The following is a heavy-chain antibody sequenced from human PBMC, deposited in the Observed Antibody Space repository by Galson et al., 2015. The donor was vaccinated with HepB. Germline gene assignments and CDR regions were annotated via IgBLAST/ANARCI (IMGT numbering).Heavy chain of an antibody. D-gene: IGHD5-18*01. Sequence: SLRLSCATSGFIFGDYAMSWVRQAPGKGLEWISYIRSEAYGGTTVYAASVKGRFTISGDDSKSIAYLQMNSLEIDDTAVYYCCRDRPGNGNTATRGWFDPWGQGTLVTVSS. CDR2: IRSEAYGGTT. V-gene: IGHV3-49*04. CDR1: GFIFGDYA. J-gene: IGHJ5*02. CDR3: CRDRPGNGNTATRGWFDP.